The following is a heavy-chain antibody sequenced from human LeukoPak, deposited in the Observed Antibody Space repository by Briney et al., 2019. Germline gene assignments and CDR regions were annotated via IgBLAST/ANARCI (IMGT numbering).Heavy chain of an antibody. CDR3: AKASTSGTLGALDF. D-gene: IGHD1-1*01. CDR2: ISGGSGSGTSGTT. Sequence: GGSLRLSCAASGFTLSNYAMKWVRQAPGKGLEWVSGISGGSGSGTSGTTYYTDSVKGRFTISRDNSKNTVYLQMNSLTADDTAVYYCAKASTSGTLGALDFWGQGTLVTASS. J-gene: IGHJ4*02. V-gene: IGHV3-23*01. CDR1: GFTLSNYA.